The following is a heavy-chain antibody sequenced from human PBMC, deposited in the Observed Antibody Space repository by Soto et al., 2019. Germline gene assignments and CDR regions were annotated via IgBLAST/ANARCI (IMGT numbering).Heavy chain of an antibody. J-gene: IGHJ4*02. CDR3: ALRTTSSGRSLFES. V-gene: IGHV4-61*01. Sequence: SEAYPATALSLVAPAADLLFYWSWGRQPPAQRLEWIGYLYYTGTTNYNPSLASRVAMQVDTSKKKFTLNLRSLTAADTARYYCALRTTSSGRSLFESLGKGMVVT. CDR1: VAPAADLLFY. CDR2: LYYTGTT. D-gene: IGHD1-1*01.